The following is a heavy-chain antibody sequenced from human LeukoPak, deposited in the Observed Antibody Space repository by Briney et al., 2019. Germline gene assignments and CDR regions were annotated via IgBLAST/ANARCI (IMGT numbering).Heavy chain of an antibody. CDR3: ARTYGSGSPRYYGMDV. Sequence: SETLSLTCAVSGASMSSYFWSWIRQPPGKGLEWIGYIHDSGSANYNPSLTSRLTISVDRSKNLFSLKLKSVTAADTAVYYCARTYGSGSPRYYGMDVWGQGTMVTVSS. V-gene: IGHV4-59*01. J-gene: IGHJ6*02. CDR2: IHDSGSA. D-gene: IGHD3-10*01. CDR1: GASMSSYF.